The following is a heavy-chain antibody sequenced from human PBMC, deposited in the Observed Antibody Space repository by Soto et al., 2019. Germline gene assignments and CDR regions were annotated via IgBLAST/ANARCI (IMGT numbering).Heavy chain of an antibody. J-gene: IGHJ5*02. V-gene: IGHV3-23*01. CDR2: ISGSGGST. D-gene: IGHD2-15*01. CDR1: GFTFSSYA. Sequence: EVQLLESGGGLVQPGGSLRLSCAASGFTFSSYAMSWVRQAPGKGLEWVSAISGSGGSTYYADSVKVRFTISRDNSKNTLYLQMNSLRAEDTAVYYCAKGAFIVVVVAATNWFDPWGQGTLVTVSS. CDR3: AKGAFIVVVVAATNWFDP.